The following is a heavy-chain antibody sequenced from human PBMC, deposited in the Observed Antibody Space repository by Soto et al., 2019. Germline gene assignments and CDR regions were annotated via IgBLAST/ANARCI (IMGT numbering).Heavy chain of an antibody. J-gene: IGHJ4*02. D-gene: IGHD6-13*01. Sequence: EVQLLESGGGLVQPGGSLRLSCAASGFTLSSYAMSWVRQAPGKGLEWVSVISGSGGSTFYADSVKGRFTISRDNSKNTLFLQMTSLRAEDTAVFYCAKEIGSSWYRFDSWGQGTLVTVSS. CDR3: AKEIGSSWYRFDS. CDR1: GFTLSSYA. V-gene: IGHV3-23*01. CDR2: ISGSGGST.